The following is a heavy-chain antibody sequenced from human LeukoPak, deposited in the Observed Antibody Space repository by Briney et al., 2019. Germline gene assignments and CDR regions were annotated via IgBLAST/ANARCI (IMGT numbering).Heavy chain of an antibody. D-gene: IGHD3-16*02. CDR3: AREVEGLRLGELSVHTRWFDP. CDR2: IIPIFGTA. Sequence: SVKVSCTASGGTFSSYAISWVRQAPGQGLEWMGGIIPIFGTANYAQKFQGRVTITADKSTSTAYMELSSLRSEDTAVYYCAREVEGLRLGELSVHTRWFDPWGQGTLVTVSS. CDR1: GGTFSSYA. V-gene: IGHV1-69*06. J-gene: IGHJ5*02.